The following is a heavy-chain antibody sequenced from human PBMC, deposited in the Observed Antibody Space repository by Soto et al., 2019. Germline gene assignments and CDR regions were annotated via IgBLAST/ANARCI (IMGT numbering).Heavy chain of an antibody. CDR2: IYYTGST. CDR1: GGSISSSSYY. J-gene: IGHJ4*02. CDR3: AREFSNSPEAFDS. V-gene: IGHV4-39*07. D-gene: IGHD6-6*01. Sequence: QLQLQESGPGLVKPSETLSLTCTVSGGSISSSSYYWGWIRQPPGKGLEWIGSIYYTGSTNYNPSLKSRVTISIDTSRNQFSLKLSSVTAADTAVYYCAREFSNSPEAFDSWGQGSLVTVSS.